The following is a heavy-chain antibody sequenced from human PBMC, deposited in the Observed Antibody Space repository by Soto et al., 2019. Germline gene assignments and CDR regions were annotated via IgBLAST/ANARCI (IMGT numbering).Heavy chain of an antibody. V-gene: IGHV1-18*01. CDR2: ISAKNGDA. CDR1: GYTFISYD. CDR3: ARVGSGCYSQYAMDV. Sequence: QVQLVQSGAEVKKPGASVKVSCKASGYTFISYDITWVRQAPGQRLEWMGWISAKNGDAKSAQNLQGRVTMTTDTATRTAYRELRSLGLDDTAVYYCARVGSGCYSQYAMDVWGQGTAVTVS. J-gene: IGHJ6*02. D-gene: IGHD5-12*01.